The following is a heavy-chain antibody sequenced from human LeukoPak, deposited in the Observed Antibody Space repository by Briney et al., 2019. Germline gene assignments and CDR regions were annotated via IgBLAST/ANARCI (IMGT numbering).Heavy chain of an antibody. D-gene: IGHD2-2*01. V-gene: IGHV4-39*07. CDR1: GGSVSSGSYY. J-gene: IGHJ6*02. CDR2: INHGGST. Sequence: SETLSLTCTVSGGSVSSGSYYWSWIRQPPGKGLEWIGEINHGGSTNYNPSLKSRVTISVDTSKNQFSLKLSSVTAADTAVYYCARSRTPVGYCSSTSCLRPPPKNTYGMDVWGQGTTVTVSS. CDR3: ARSRTPVGYCSSTSCLRPPPKNTYGMDV.